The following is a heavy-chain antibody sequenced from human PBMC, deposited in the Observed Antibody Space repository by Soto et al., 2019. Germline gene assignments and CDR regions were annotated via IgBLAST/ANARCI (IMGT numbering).Heavy chain of an antibody. J-gene: IGHJ6*02. CDR2: VYPGNSDT. D-gene: IGHD2-15*01. V-gene: IGHV5-51*01. CDR3: VSGWYLFPPATDVSRGYYSGMAV. Sequence: PVVLHKISCKVAGYNFTTFCSGWVRQKQGKGLEWIGIVYPGNSDTRYSPSFQGQVTISADKSISTAYLQWSSLKASDTAMYYCVSGWYLFPPATDVSRGYYSGMAVWGQGTTVTVSS. CDR1: GYNFTTFC.